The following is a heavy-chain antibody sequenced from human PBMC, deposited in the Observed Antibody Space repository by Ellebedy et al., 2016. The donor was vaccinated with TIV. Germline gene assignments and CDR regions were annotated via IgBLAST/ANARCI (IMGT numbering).Heavy chain of an antibody. CDR3: ARIGVAGSGDDY. CDR1: GYTFTSYD. V-gene: IGHV1-69*04. CDR2: IIPILGIA. Sequence: AASVKVSCKASGYTFTSYDINWVRQAPGQGLEWMGRIIPILGIANYAQKFQGRVTITADKSTSTAYMELSRLRSDDTAVYYCARIGVAGSGDDYWGQGTLITVSS. J-gene: IGHJ4*02. D-gene: IGHD6-19*01.